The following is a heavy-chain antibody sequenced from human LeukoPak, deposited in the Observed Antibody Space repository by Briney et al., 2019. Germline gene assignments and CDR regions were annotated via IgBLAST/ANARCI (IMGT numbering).Heavy chain of an antibody. Sequence: SETLSLTCTVSGGSISGSSYYWGWIRQPPGKGLEWIGCIYYNGDTYYNPSLKSRVTISVDTSKNQFSLKLSSVTAADTAVYYCASILKQQLVTNWFDPWGQGTLVTVSS. V-gene: IGHV4-39*01. CDR2: IYYNGDT. CDR3: ASILKQQLVTNWFDP. CDR1: GGSISGSSYY. J-gene: IGHJ5*02. D-gene: IGHD6-13*01.